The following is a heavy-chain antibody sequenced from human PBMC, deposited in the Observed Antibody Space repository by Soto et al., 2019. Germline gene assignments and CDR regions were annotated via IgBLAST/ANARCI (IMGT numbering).Heavy chain of an antibody. CDR2: IYYSGST. CDR1: GGSISIYY. V-gene: IGHV4-59*01. D-gene: IGHD5-12*01. J-gene: IGHJ4*02. CDR3: ARSGYDYYFDY. Sequence: SETLSLTCTVSGGSISIYYWSWIRQPPGKGLEWIGYIYYSGSTNYNPSLKNRVTLSVDTSKNQFSLKLSSVTAADTAVYYCARSGYDYYFDYWGQGTMVTVSS.